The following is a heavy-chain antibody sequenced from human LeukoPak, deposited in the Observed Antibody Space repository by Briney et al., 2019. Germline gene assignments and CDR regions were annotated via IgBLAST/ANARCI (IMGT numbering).Heavy chain of an antibody. CDR2: IYYSGST. V-gene: IGHV4-30-4*08. Sequence: SETLSLTCTVSGGSISSGDYYWSWIRQPPGKGLEWIGYIYYSGSTYYNPSLKSRVTISVDTSKNQFSLKLSPVTAADTAVYYCARGFGYSNYFDYWGQGTLVTVSS. CDR1: GGSISSGDYY. D-gene: IGHD4-11*01. J-gene: IGHJ4*02. CDR3: ARGFGYSNYFDY.